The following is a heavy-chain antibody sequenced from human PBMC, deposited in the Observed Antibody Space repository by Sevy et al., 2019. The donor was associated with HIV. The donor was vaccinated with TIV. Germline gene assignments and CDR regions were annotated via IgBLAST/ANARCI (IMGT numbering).Heavy chain of an antibody. D-gene: IGHD3-10*01. J-gene: IGHJ5*02. CDR1: GFTFSSYD. V-gene: IGHV3-48*03. CDR3: TRNGGAFDDGFDP. CDR2: IRSSGSSI. Sequence: GGSLRLSCTASGFTFSSYDMNWVRQAPGKGLEWVSKIRSSGSSIYYADSVKGRFTSSRDNAKNSLNLQMNSLRAEDTAVYYCTRNGGAFDDGFDPWGQGTLVTVSS.